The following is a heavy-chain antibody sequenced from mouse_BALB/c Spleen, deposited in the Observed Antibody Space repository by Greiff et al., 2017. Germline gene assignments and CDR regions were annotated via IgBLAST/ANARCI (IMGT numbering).Heavy chain of an antibody. CDR3: ARWGYGNYERN. D-gene: IGHD2-10*02. J-gene: IGHJ2*01. Sequence: QVQLQQSGAELARPGASVKLSCKASGYTFTSYWMQWVKQRPGQGLEWIGAIYPGDGDTRYTQKFNGKATLTADKSSSTAYMQLSSLASEDSAVYYCARWGYGNYERNRGQGTTLTLSP. CDR1: GYTFTSYW. CDR2: IYPGDGDT. V-gene: IGHV1-87*01.